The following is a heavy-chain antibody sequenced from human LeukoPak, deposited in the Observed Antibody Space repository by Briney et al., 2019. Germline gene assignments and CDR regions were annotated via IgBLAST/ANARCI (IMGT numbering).Heavy chain of an antibody. J-gene: IGHJ4*02. CDR3: ARDALYYYDSSGYSDY. D-gene: IGHD3-22*01. V-gene: IGHV3-21*01. CDR1: GFTFSSYS. CDR2: ISSSSSYI. Sequence: GGSLRLPCAASGFTFSSYSMNWVSQAPGKGLEWVSSISSSSSYIYYADSVKGRFTISRDNAKNSLYLQMNSLRAEDTAVYYCARDALYYYDSSGYSDYWGQGTLVTVSS.